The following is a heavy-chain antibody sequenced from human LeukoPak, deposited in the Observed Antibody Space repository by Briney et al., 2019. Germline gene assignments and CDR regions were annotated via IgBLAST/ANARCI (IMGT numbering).Heavy chain of an antibody. CDR2: ISYDGSNK. J-gene: IGHJ4*02. Sequence: GGSLRLSCAASGFTFSSYGMHWVRQAPGKGLEWVAVISYDGSNKYYADSVKGRFTISRDNSKNTLYLQMNSLRAEDMAVYYCARGLGYSSSWYRVFDYWGRGTLVTVSS. CDR1: GFTFSSYG. CDR3: ARGLGYSSSWYRVFDY. V-gene: IGHV3-30*03. D-gene: IGHD6-13*01.